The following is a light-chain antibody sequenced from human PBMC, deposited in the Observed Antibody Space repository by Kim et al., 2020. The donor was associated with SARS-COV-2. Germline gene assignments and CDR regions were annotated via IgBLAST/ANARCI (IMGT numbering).Light chain of an antibody. J-gene: IGKJ4*01. Sequence: GDRVTITCRASRGINNYLAWYQQKPGKAPKLLIYSASTLYTGVPSRFTGFGSGTDFTLTISSLQPEDSATYYCQQVNGLPPVTFGGGTKVDIK. CDR2: SAS. V-gene: IGKV1-12*01. CDR1: RGINNY. CDR3: QQVNGLPPVT.